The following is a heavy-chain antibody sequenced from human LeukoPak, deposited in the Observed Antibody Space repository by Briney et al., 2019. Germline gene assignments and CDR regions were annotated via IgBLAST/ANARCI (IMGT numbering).Heavy chain of an antibody. CDR1: RFPFSSYG. V-gene: IGHV3-30*02. J-gene: IGHJ3*02. CDR3: ARGSRLGVVERDAFDI. CDR2: IRFDGTNK. Sequence: GGPLTLSCSASRFPFSSYGMHWVRQAPGKGLEGVSFIRFDGTNKYYADPVKGRFTIARDNSKNTLYLQVNSLRAEDTAVYYCARGSRLGVVERDAFDIWGQGTMVTVSS. D-gene: IGHD3-3*01.